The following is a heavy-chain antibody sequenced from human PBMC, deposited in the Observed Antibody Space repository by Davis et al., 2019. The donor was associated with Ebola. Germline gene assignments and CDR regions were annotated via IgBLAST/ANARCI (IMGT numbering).Heavy chain of an antibody. CDR2: IRSKANSYAT. CDR1: GFTFSGSA. Sequence: GSLRLSCAASGFTFSGSAMHWVRQASGKGLEWVGRIRSKANSYATAYAASVKGRFTISRDDSKNTAYLQMNSLKTEDTAVYYCTSTGIVGATFADYWGQGTLVTVSS. J-gene: IGHJ4*02. V-gene: IGHV3-73*01. D-gene: IGHD1-26*01. CDR3: TSTGIVGATFADY.